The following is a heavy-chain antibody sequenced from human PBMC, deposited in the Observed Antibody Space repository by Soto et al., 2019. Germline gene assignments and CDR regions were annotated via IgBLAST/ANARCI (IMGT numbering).Heavy chain of an antibody. CDR1: GGSFIGYY. Sequence: SETLSLTCAVYGGSFIGYYCSWIRHPPCKWREWIVEINHSGSTNYNPSLKSRVTISVDTSKNQFSLKLSSVTAADTAVYYCARPLYDILTGSHDAFDIWGQGTMVTVSS. D-gene: IGHD3-9*01. CDR3: ARPLYDILTGSHDAFDI. CDR2: INHSGST. V-gene: IGHV4-34*01. J-gene: IGHJ3*02.